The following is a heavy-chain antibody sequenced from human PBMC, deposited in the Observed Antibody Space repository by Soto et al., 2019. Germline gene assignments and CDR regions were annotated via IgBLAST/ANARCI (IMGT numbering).Heavy chain of an antibody. CDR2: IYYSGST. J-gene: IGHJ6*02. Sequence: QVQLQESGPGLVKPSETLSLTCTVSGGSISSYYWSWIRQSPGKGLEWIGYIYYSGSTNYNPSLKSRVTISVDTSKNTFSLKLSSVTAADTAVYYCARDTPPYYDILTGYYGGGMDVWGQGTTVTVSS. D-gene: IGHD3-9*01. CDR1: GGSISSYY. V-gene: IGHV4-59*01. CDR3: ARDTPPYYDILTGYYGGGMDV.